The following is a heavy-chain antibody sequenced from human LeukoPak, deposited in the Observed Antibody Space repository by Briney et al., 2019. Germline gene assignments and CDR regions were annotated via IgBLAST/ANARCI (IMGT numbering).Heavy chain of an antibody. Sequence: GGSLRLSCAASGFTFIDYDMHWVRQVIGKGLECVSAIGIRGDTHYSGSVKGRFTISRENAESSLYLQMNSLRAEDTGVYYCARGGIQVSGIDEFDYWGQGNLVTVSS. CDR2: IGIRGDT. J-gene: IGHJ4*02. V-gene: IGHV3-13*01. CDR3: ARGGIQVSGIDEFDY. D-gene: IGHD6-19*01. CDR1: GFTFIDYD.